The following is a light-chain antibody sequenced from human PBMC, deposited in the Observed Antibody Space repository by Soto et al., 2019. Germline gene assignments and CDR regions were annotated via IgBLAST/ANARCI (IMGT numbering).Light chain of an antibody. CDR2: AAS. V-gene: IGKV1-39*01. J-gene: IGKJ3*01. Sequence: DIQMTQSPSSLSASVGDRVTITCRASQSISSYLNWYQQKPGKAPKLLIYAASSLQSGVPSRFSGSVSGTDFTLTISSLQTEDFATYYCQQSYSTPIFTFGPGTKVDIK. CDR1: QSISSY. CDR3: QQSYSTPIFT.